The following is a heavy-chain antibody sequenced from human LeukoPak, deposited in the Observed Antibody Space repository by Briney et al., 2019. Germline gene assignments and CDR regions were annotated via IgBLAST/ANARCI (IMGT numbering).Heavy chain of an antibody. J-gene: IGHJ4*02. CDR1: GFTFDDFA. CDR3: TYDSSGYNYYFDH. V-gene: IGHV3-49*04. D-gene: IGHD3-22*01. CDR2: IRSRTNGGTS. Sequence: GGSLRLSCTASGFTFDDFAMTWVRQAPGKGLECIGFIRSRTNGGTSEYAASVKGRFTFSRDDSQSIAYLQMNSLKNEDTAVYFCTYDSSGYNYYFDHWGQGTLVTVAS.